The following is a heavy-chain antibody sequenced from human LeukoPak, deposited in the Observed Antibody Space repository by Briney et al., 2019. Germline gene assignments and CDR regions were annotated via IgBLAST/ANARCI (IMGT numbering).Heavy chain of an antibody. J-gene: IGHJ5*02. V-gene: IGHV1-2*02. CDR1: GYTFTGYY. CDR2: INPNSGGT. D-gene: IGHD3-22*01. CDR3: ARVRKDYYDSTGYWAELYNWFDP. Sequence: ASVKVSCKASGYTFTGYYMHWVRQAPGQGLEWMGWINPNSGGTNYAQKFQGRVTMTRDTSISTAYMELSSVTAADTAVYYCARVRKDYYDSTGYWAELYNWFDPWGQGTLVTVSS.